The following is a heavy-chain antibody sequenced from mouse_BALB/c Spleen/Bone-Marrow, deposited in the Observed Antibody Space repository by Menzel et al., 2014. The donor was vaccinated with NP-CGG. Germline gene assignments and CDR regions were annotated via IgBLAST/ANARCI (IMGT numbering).Heavy chain of an antibody. V-gene: IGHV5-12*02. J-gene: IGHJ4*01. Sequence: EVMLVESGGGLVQPGGSLKLSCATSGFTFSYYYMYWVRQTPEKRLEWVAYISNGGDGTYYPDTVEGRFTISRDNAKNTLYLQMSRLKSEDTAMYYCARQRGYAYAMDYWGQGTSVTVSS. CDR1: GFTFSYYY. D-gene: IGHD2-2*01. CDR2: ISNGGDGT. CDR3: ARQRGYAYAMDY.